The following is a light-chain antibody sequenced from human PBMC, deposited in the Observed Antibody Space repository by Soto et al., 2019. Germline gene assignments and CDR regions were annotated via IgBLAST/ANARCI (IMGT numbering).Light chain of an antibody. CDR2: NNN. J-gene: IGLJ2*01. Sequence: QSVLTQPPSASGTPGQRVTISCSGSSFNIASNPVYWYQQVPGTAPKLIIYNNNQRPSGVPDRFSGSKSGTSASLAIGGLRSDDEAEYYCAAWDDSLNVVFGGGTKLTVL. CDR3: AAWDDSLNVV. V-gene: IGLV1-47*02. CDR1: SFNIASNP.